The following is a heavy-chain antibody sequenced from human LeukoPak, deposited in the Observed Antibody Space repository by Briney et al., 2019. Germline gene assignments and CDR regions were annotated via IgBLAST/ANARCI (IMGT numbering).Heavy chain of an antibody. V-gene: IGHV3-23*01. Sequence: GGSLRLSCAASGFTFSSYAMTWVRQAPGKGLEWVSTISDSGGATYYADSVKGRFTISRDNSKNTLYLQMNTLRAENSAVYYRAKDRYSGNYYPGLFDYWGQGTLVTVSS. CDR2: ISDSGGAT. CDR1: GFTFSSYA. D-gene: IGHD1-26*01. CDR3: AKDRYSGNYYPGLFDY. J-gene: IGHJ4*02.